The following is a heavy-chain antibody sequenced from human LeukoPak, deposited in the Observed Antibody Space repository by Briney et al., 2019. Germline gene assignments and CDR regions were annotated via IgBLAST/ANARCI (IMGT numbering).Heavy chain of an antibody. Sequence: ASVKVSCKVSGYTLTELSMHWVRQAPGKGLEWMGGFDPEDGETIYAQKFQGRVTMTEDTSTDTAYTELSSLRSEDTAVYYCATYCSSTSCYANWFDPWGQGTLVTVSS. CDR2: FDPEDGET. D-gene: IGHD2-2*01. V-gene: IGHV1-24*01. CDR3: ATYCSSTSCYANWFDP. CDR1: GYTLTELS. J-gene: IGHJ5*02.